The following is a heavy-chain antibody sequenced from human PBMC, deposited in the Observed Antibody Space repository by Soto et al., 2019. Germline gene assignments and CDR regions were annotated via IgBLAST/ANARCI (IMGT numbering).Heavy chain of an antibody. CDR1: GFTFSTLS. Sequence: EVQLVESGGGLVQPGGSLRLSCAASGFTFSTLSMHWVRQSPGKGLEWISYISSSGGTKYYGDSAEGRFTISRDNAKSLLYLQTNSLRVEDTAIYYCARAFLWIDSWGQGTPVTVSS. D-gene: IGHD2-21*01. CDR3: ARAFLWIDS. CDR2: ISSSGGTK. J-gene: IGHJ4*02. V-gene: IGHV3-48*01.